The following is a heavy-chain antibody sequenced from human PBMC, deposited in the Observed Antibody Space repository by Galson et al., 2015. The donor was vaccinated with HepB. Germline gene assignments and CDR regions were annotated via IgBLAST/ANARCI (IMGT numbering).Heavy chain of an antibody. CDR1: GFTFSSYG. Sequence: LRLSCAASGFTFSSYGMSWVRQAPAKGLEWVAGISASGGSPSYADSVKGRLTISRDNSKDTLYLQMDSLRIEDTAVYYCAKDLEGSRWPLGRTRGRGVSDYWGQGSLVTVSS. V-gene: IGHV3-23*01. D-gene: IGHD6-13*01. CDR2: ISASGGSP. J-gene: IGHJ4*02. CDR3: AKDLEGSRWPLGRTRGRGVSDY.